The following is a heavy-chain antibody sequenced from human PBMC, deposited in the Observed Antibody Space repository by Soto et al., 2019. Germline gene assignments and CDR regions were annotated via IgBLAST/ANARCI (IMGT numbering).Heavy chain of an antibody. D-gene: IGHD2-2*01. Sequence: QVQLQESGPGLVKPSETLSLSCTVSGVSISSFYWSWIRQSPGKGLEWIASMYYSGSTKYNPSLTSRVTMSADTSKNQFSLRLSSVIVADTAVYYCARDLTRENWFDPWGQGTLVTVSS. CDR1: GVSISSFY. V-gene: IGHV4-59*01. J-gene: IGHJ5*02. CDR3: ARDLTRENWFDP. CDR2: MYYSGST.